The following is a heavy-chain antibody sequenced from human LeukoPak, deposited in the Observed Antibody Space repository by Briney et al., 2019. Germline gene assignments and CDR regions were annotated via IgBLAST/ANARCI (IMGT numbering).Heavy chain of an antibody. D-gene: IGHD1-1*01. Sequence: GGSLRLSCAASGFTFSSYTMNWVRQAPGKGLEWVSYITSSGATIYYADSVKGRFTISRDSAKNSLYLQMNSPRAEDTAVYYCARVGTSSKYYYYMDVWGKGTTVTVSS. V-gene: IGHV3-48*04. CDR1: GFTFSSYT. CDR2: ITSSGATI. J-gene: IGHJ6*03. CDR3: ARVGTSSKYYYYMDV.